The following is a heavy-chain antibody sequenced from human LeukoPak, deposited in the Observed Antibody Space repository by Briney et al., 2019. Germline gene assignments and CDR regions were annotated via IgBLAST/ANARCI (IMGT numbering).Heavy chain of an antibody. D-gene: IGHD2-15*01. CDR3: AGRGHRYSRD. CDR2: IQDTGIT. CDR1: GDSVSSGY. J-gene: IGHJ1*01. Sequence: SETLSLICNVSGDSVSSGYWSWIRQSPGKGLEWIGFIQDTGITDYNPSLKSRLLMSLHTSKNQFSLNLSSVTAADTAVYYCAGRGHRYSRDWGQGILVTISS. V-gene: IGHV4-4*09.